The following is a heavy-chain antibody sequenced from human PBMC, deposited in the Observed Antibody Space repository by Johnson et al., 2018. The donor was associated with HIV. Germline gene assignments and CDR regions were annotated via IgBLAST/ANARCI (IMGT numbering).Heavy chain of an antibody. V-gene: IGHV3-7*01. Sequence: VQLVESGGGLVQPGGSLRLSCAASRFTFSSYWMHWVRQAPGKGLEWVGNIKQDGSEKYYVDSVKGRFTISRDNAENSLYLQMNSLRAEDTAVYYCARDSPYSSGWHDAFDIWGQGTMVTVSS. D-gene: IGHD6-19*01. CDR3: ARDSPYSSGWHDAFDI. CDR1: RFTFSSYW. J-gene: IGHJ3*02. CDR2: IKQDGSEK.